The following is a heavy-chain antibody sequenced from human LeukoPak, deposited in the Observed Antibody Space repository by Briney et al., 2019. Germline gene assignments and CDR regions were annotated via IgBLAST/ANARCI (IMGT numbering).Heavy chain of an antibody. D-gene: IGHD2-2*02. V-gene: IGHV1-18*01. CDR3: ARDIVVVPAAISLDY. CDR2: ISAYNGNT. Sequence: ASVKVSCKASSYTFTSYGISWVRQAPGQGLEWMGWISAYNGNTNYAQKLQGRVTMTTDTSTSTAYMELRSLRSDDTAVYYCARDIVVVPAAISLDYWGQGTPVTVSS. J-gene: IGHJ4*02. CDR1: SYTFTSYG.